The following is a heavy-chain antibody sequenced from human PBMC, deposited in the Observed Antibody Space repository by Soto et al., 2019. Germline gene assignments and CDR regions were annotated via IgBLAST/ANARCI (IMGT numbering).Heavy chain of an antibody. V-gene: IGHV3-23*01. D-gene: IGHD3-3*01. CDR3: AKKGEGVYDFWSGYLRDGFDI. J-gene: IGHJ3*02. CDR2: ISGSGGGT. CDR1: GFTFRNYA. Sequence: GGSLRLSCAVSGFTFRNYAMNWVRQAPGKGPEWVSTISGSGGGTHYADSVKGRFAISRDNSKNTLYLEMNLLRAEDTAVYYCAKKGEGVYDFWSGYLRDGFDIWGQGTKVTVSS.